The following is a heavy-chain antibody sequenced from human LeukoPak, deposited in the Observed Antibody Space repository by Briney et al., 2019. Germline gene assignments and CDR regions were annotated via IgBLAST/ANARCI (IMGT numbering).Heavy chain of an antibody. J-gene: IGHJ4*02. V-gene: IGHV3-21*01. CDR2: ISSSSSYI. CDR1: GFTFSSYS. D-gene: IGHD6-19*01. CDR3: ARDFESSGLDY. Sequence: GGSLRLSCAASGFTFSSYSMNWVRQAPGKGLEWVSSISSSSSYIYYADSVKGRFTISRDNAKNSVYLQMNSLRAEDTAVYYCARDFESSGLDYWGQGTLVTVSS.